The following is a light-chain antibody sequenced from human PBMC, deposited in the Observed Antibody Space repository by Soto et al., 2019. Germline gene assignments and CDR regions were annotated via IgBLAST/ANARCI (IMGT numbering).Light chain of an antibody. CDR2: DAS. Sequence: EIVLTQSPATLSLSPGERATLSCRASQSVSSYLAWYQQKPGQAPRLLIYDASNRATGIPDRFSGSGSGTDFTLTISSLEPEDFAVYYCQQRGNWPPWTFGQGTKVEIK. CDR3: QQRGNWPPWT. CDR1: QSVSSY. J-gene: IGKJ1*01. V-gene: IGKV3-11*01.